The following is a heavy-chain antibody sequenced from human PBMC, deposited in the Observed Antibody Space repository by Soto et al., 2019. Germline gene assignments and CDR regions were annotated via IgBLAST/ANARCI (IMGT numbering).Heavy chain of an antibody. V-gene: IGHV1-18*01. CDR2: ISGYNGNT. D-gene: IGHD5-18*01. Sequence: ASVRVSCKASGYTFSNYGISWVRQGPGQGLEWMGWISGYNGNTHYEEKVQDRIKMTTDTSTSTTYLELRSLRSDDTAVYFCARDPGFGFGYSYAFAMDVWGQGTTVTVSS. CDR1: GYTFSNYG. J-gene: IGHJ6*02. CDR3: ARDPGFGFGYSYAFAMDV.